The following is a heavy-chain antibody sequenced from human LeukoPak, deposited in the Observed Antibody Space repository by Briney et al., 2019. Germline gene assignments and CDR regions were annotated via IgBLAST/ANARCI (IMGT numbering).Heavy chain of an antibody. CDR3: AKNIGGFDY. D-gene: IGHD4-23*01. CDR1: GFTVSSNY. CDR2: FSASDGSR. J-gene: IGHJ4*02. Sequence: GGSLRLSCAASGFTVSSNYMSWVHQAPGEGLEWVSGFSASDGSRYYADSVKGRFTISRDNSKNTLYLQMNSLRAEDTAVYYCAKNIGGFDYWGQGTLVTVSS. V-gene: IGHV3-23*01.